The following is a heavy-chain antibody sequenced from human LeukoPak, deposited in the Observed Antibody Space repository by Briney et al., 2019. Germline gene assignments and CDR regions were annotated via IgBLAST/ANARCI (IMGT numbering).Heavy chain of an antibody. CDR3: AKARWVSDADAVW. Sequence: PGGSLRLSCAASGFVFSSYAMSWVRQTPARGLEWVSSLRGDGETLYADSVKGRYTLSRDDSRNTVYLQLNNLRVEDTAIYYCAKARWVSDADAVWWGQGTLVTVSS. V-gene: IGHV3-23*01. D-gene: IGHD3-16*01. CDR2: LRGDGET. J-gene: IGHJ4*02. CDR1: GFVFSSYA.